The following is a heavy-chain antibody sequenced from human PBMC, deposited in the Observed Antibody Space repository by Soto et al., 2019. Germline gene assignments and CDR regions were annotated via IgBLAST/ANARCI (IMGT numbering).Heavy chain of an antibody. CDR1: GYSFTSYW. V-gene: IGHV5-51*01. J-gene: IGHJ6*02. CDR2: IYPGDSDT. CDR3: ARSSWYDSSGYYQDPYYYYGMDV. Sequence: GESLKISCKGSGYSFTSYWIGWVRQMPGKGLEWMGIIYPGDSDTRYSPSFQDQVTISADKSISTAYLQWSSLKASDTAMYYCARSSWYDSSGYYQDPYYYYGMDVWGQGTTVTVSS. D-gene: IGHD3-22*01.